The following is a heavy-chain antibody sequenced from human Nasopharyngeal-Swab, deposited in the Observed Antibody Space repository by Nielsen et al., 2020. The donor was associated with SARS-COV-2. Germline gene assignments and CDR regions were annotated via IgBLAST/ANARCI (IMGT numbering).Heavy chain of an antibody. CDR2: ISFSGQSR. Sequence: GESLKISCAASGFIFSSDAMSWVRQAPAKGLEWVSAISFSGQSRHYAESVKGRFTISRDNSKNTLYLQMNSLRAEDTAVYYCAKYNWNMMATFDPWGQGTLVTVSS. V-gene: IGHV3-23*01. J-gene: IGHJ5*02. D-gene: IGHD1-20*01. CDR3: AKYNWNMMATFDP. CDR1: GFIFSSDA.